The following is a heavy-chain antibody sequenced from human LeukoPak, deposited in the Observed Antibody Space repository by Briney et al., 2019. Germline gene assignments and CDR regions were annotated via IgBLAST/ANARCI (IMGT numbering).Heavy chain of an antibody. Sequence: GGSLRLSCAASGFTFSNAWMSWVRQAPGKGLECVGLIKSKTDGGTTDYAAPVKGRFTISRDDSKNMLYLQMNSLKTEDTAVYYCTTDIRSHIWGQGTMVTVSS. V-gene: IGHV3-15*01. CDR3: TTDIRSHI. CDR1: GFTFSNAW. CDR2: IKSKTDGGTT. J-gene: IGHJ3*02.